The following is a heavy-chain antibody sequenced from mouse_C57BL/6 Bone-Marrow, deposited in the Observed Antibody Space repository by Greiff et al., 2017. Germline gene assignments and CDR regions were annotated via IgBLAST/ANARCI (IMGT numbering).Heavy chain of an antibody. CDR2: ISSGSSTI. CDR1: GFTFTAYG. V-gene: IGHV5-17*01. CDR3: ARPRGSSLYAMDY. D-gene: IGHD1-1*01. Sequence: EVMLVESGGGLVQPGGSLKLSCAASGFTFTAYGMHWVRQAPEKGLEWVAYISSGSSTIYYPDTMKGRFTISRDNAKNTLFLQMTSLRSEDTAMFYCARPRGSSLYAMDYWGQGTSVTVSS. J-gene: IGHJ4*01.